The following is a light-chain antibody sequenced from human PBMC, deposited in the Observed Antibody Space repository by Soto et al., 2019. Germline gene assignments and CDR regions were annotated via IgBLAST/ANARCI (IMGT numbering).Light chain of an antibody. CDR2: KAS. J-gene: IGKJ1*01. Sequence: DSQMSQSPSTLSGSVGDRVTITCRASQTISSWLAWYQQKPGKAPKLLIYKASTLKSGVPSRFSGSGSGTEFTFTISSLQPDDFATYYCQHYNSYSEAFGQGTKV. CDR3: QHYNSYSEA. CDR1: QTISSW. V-gene: IGKV1-5*03.